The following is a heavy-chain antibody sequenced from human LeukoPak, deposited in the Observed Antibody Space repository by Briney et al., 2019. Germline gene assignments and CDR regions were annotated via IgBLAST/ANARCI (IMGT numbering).Heavy chain of an antibody. CDR2: IFYSGST. CDR3: ARQHNGGDNWRDWFDP. D-gene: IGHD3-16*01. V-gene: IGHV4-39*01. J-gene: IGHJ5*02. CDR1: GGSVTSSDYY. Sequence: PSETLSLTCTVSGGSVTSSDYYWVWIRQPPGKGLEWIGSIFYSGSTYYNSSLKSRITLSMDSSKNQFSVKLSSVTAADTAVYFCARQHNGGDNWRDWFDPWGQGILVTVSS.